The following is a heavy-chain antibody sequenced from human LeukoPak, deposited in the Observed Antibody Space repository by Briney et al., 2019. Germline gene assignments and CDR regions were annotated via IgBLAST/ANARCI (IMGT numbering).Heavy chain of an antibody. D-gene: IGHD3-16*01. Sequence: GGSLRLSCAASGFNFNNYAMSWVRQAPGKGLEWVSAISKSGDHTYYAASAKGRFTIYRDNSKNTQYLQMNSLRAEDTAVYYCATSWGPDTSAFRWGRDGMDVWGQGTTVIVS. CDR3: ATSWGPDTSAFRWGRDGMDV. J-gene: IGHJ6*02. CDR2: ISKSGDHT. V-gene: IGHV3-23*01. CDR1: GFNFNNYA.